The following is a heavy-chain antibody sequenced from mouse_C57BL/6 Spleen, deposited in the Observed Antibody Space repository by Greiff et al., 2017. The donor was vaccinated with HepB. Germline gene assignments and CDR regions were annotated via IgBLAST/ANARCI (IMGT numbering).Heavy chain of an antibody. V-gene: IGHV5-4*01. D-gene: IGHD4-1*01. CDR2: ISDGGSYT. Sequence: EVKLVESGGGLVKPGGSLKLSCAASGFTFSSYAMSWVRQTPEKRLEWVATISDGGSYTYYPDNVKGRFTISRDNAKNNLYLQMSHLKSEDTAMYYCARDQTGKGPFDYWGQGTTLTVSS. J-gene: IGHJ2*01. CDR3: ARDQTGKGPFDY. CDR1: GFTFSSYA.